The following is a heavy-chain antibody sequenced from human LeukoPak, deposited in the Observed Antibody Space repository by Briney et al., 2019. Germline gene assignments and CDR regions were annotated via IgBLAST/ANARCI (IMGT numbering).Heavy chain of an antibody. CDR1: GGTFSSYA. CDR2: IIPIFGTA. D-gene: IGHD3-22*01. J-gene: IGHJ3*02. V-gene: IGHV1-69*01. Sequence: SVKVSCKASGGTFSSYAISWVRQAPGQGLEWMGGIIPIFGTANYAQKFQGRVTITAGESTSTAYMELSSLRSEDTAVYYCERAVAYYYDSSGLDAFDIWGQGTMVTVSS. CDR3: ERAVAYYYDSSGLDAFDI.